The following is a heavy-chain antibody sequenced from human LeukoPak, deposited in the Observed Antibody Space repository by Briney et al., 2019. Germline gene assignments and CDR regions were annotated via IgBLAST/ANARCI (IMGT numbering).Heavy chain of an antibody. J-gene: IGHJ4*02. CDR2: IYYSGTT. Sequence: PSETLSLTCSVSGDSISSSNYYWGWIRQPPGKGPEWIGSIYYSGTTYYNPSLKSRVTISVDTSKNHFSLKLGSVSAADTAVYYCVSGYYYGSADYWGQGTLVTVSS. CDR3: VSGYYYGSADY. CDR1: GDSISSSNYY. D-gene: IGHD3-10*01. V-gene: IGHV4-39*02.